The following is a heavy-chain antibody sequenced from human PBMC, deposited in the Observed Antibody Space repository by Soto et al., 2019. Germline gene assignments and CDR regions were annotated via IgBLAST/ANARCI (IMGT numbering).Heavy chain of an antibody. V-gene: IGHV3-23*01. J-gene: IGHJ3*02. CDR3: EKDQMWGTIGADAFDI. CDR2: ISGSGGST. D-gene: IGHD1-7*01. Sequence: EVQLLESGGGLVQPGGSLRLSCAASGFTFSSYAMSWVRQAPGKGLEWVSAISGSGGSTYYADFVKGRFTISRDNSKNTLYLQMNSLRAEATAVYYCEKDQMWGTIGADAFDIWGQGTMVTVSS. CDR1: GFTFSSYA.